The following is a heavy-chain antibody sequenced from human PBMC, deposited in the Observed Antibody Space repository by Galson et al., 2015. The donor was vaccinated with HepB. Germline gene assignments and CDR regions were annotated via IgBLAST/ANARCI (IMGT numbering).Heavy chain of an antibody. J-gene: IGHJ4*02. D-gene: IGHD3-3*01. CDR2: ITSGGNP. Sequence: SLRLSCAASGFTFSNYAMDWVRQAPGKGLEYVSAITSGGNPYYADSVKGRFTISRDNSKKTLYLQMSGLRPEDTAVYYCVKVLYYDFWSGYHFWGQGTLVTVSS. V-gene: IGHV3-64D*06. CDR1: GFTFSNYA. CDR3: VKVLYYDFWSGYHF.